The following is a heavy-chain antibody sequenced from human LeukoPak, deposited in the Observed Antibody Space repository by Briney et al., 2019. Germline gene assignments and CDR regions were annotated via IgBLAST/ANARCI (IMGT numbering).Heavy chain of an antibody. Sequence: GGSLRLSCAASGFTFDDYAMHWVRQAPRKGLEWVSGINWNGGSTGYADSVKGRFTISRDNAKNSLYLQMNSLRAEDTALYYCARVGRDKYYFDYWGQGTLVTVSS. CDR2: INWNGGST. CDR3: ARVGRDKYYFDY. V-gene: IGHV3-20*04. J-gene: IGHJ4*02. CDR1: GFTFDDYA.